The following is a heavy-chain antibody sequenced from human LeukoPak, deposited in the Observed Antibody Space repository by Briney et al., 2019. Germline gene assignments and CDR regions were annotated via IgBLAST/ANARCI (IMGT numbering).Heavy chain of an antibody. D-gene: IGHD6-13*01. CDR1: GFTFSSYG. CDR2: ISLTGSNK. CDR3: ARVWRSSSWYVSYYYYGMDV. Sequence: QPGRSLRLSCAASGFTFSSYGMHWVRQAPGKGLEWVAVISLTGSNKYYADSVKGRFTISRDNSKNTLYLQMNSLRAEDTAVYYCARVWRSSSWYVSYYYYGMDVWGQGTTVTVSS. J-gene: IGHJ6*02. V-gene: IGHV3-33*01.